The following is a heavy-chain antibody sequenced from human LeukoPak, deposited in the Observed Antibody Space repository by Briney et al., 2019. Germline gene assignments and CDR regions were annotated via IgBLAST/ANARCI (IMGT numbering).Heavy chain of an antibody. CDR2: ISGSGGST. CDR3: ARVGEYQLLPDY. J-gene: IGHJ4*02. V-gene: IGHV3-23*01. Sequence: PGGSLRLSCAASGFTFSSYAMSWVRQAPGKGLEWVSAISGSGGSTYYADSVKGRFTISRDNSKNTLYLQMNSLRAEDTAVYYCARVGEYQLLPDYWGQGTLVTVSS. CDR1: GFTFSSYA. D-gene: IGHD2-2*01.